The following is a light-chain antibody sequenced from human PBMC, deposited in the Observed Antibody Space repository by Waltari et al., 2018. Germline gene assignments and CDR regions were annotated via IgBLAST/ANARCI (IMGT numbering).Light chain of an antibody. J-gene: IGKJ3*01. CDR2: WAS. CDR1: QSIMYSSNNQNF. V-gene: IGKV4-1*01. CDR3: QQYFVTPFT. Sequence: DIVMTQSPDSLAVSLGERATINCKSSQSIMYSSNNQNFLAWYQKKPGHPPKLLIYWASTRQSGVPDRFTGSLSGTDFTLTISSLQAEDVAVYYCQQYFVTPFTFGPGTRVEIK.